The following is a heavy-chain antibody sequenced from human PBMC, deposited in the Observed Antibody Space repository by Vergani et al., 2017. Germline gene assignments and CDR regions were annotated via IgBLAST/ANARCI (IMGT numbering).Heavy chain of an antibody. V-gene: IGHV3-33*01. CDR2: IWYDGSNT. CDR1: GFAFRTYG. D-gene: IGHD3-22*01. J-gene: IGHJ4*02. CDR3: ARSRYDSSGFSTIFRY. Sequence: QVQLVESGGGVVQPGRSLRLSCVASGFAFRTYGMHWVRQAQGKGLEWVAIIWYDGSNTYYADSVKGRFTVSRDNSRNTLFLQMNSLRVEDTAVYYCARSRYDSSGFSTIFRYWGQGTRVTVS.